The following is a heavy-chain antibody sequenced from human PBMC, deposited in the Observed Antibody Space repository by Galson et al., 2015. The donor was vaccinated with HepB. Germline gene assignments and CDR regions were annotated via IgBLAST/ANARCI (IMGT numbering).Heavy chain of an antibody. J-gene: IGHJ6*02. CDR3: ARDKRYTPTVVTPGSYGMDV. Sequence: SVKVSCKASGGTFSSYAISWVRQAPGQGLEWMGGIIPIFGIANYAQKFQGRVTITADESTSTAYMELSSLRSEDTAVYYCARDKRYTPTVVTPGSYGMDVWDQGTTVTVSS. CDR1: GGTFSSYA. CDR2: IIPIFGIA. V-gene: IGHV1-69*13. D-gene: IGHD4-23*01.